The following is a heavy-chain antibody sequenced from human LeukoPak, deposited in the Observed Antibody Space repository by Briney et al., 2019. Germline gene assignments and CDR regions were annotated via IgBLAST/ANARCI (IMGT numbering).Heavy chain of an antibody. J-gene: IGHJ6*02. D-gene: IGHD3-10*02. Sequence: PGGSLRLSCAASGFTFSTYAMSWFRQAPGQGLEWVSFIGVGGGNTHYADSVKGRFTVSRDNSKNTLYLQMNSLRAEDTAVYYCARDYGFVRGYYYYGMDVWGQGTTVTVSS. CDR2: IGVGGGNT. V-gene: IGHV3-23*01. CDR1: GFTFSTYA. CDR3: ARDYGFVRGYYYYGMDV.